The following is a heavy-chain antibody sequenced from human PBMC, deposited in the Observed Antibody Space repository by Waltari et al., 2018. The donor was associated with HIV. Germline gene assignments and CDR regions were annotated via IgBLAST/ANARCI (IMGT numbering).Heavy chain of an antibody. V-gene: IGHV2-5*01. CDR3: VHRRLARAVAGTLYNWFDP. J-gene: IGHJ5*02. Sequence: QTTLKESGPTLVKPTQTLTLTCTFSGFSLSTSGVGVGWLRQPPGKALEWLALIYGNDAKRYSPSLKSRLTITKDTSKNQVVLTLTNVDPVDTATYYCVHRRLARAVAGTLYNWFDPWGQGILVTVSS. CDR2: IYGNDAK. CDR1: GFSLSTSGVG. D-gene: IGHD6-19*01.